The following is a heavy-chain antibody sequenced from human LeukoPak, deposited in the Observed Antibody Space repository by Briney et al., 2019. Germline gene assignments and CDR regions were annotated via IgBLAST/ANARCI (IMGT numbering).Heavy chain of an antibody. J-gene: IGHJ3*02. CDR2: IYYSGST. CDR3: ARLGDWPRSDPITGVVVVAATDAFDI. Sequence: PSETLSLTCTVSGGSISSYYWSWIRQPPGKGLEWIGYIYYSGSTNYNPSLKSRVTISVDTSKNQFSLKLSSVTAADTAVYYCARLGDWPRSDPITGVVVVAATDAFDIWGQGTMVTVSS. CDR1: GGSISSYY. D-gene: IGHD2-15*01. V-gene: IGHV4-59*01.